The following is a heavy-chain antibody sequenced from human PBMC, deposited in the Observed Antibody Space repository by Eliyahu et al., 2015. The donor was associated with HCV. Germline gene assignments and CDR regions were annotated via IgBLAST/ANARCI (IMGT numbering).Heavy chain of an antibody. V-gene: IGHV3-30-3*01. Sequence: QVQLVESGGGVVQPGXSLRLSCAASGFTFXSYAMHWVRQAPGKGLEWVAVISYDGSNKYYADSVKGRFTISRDNSKNTLYLQMNSLRAEDTAVYYCARGVGAGYFDYWGQGTLVTVSS. J-gene: IGHJ4*02. CDR3: ARGVGAGYFDY. D-gene: IGHD1-26*01. CDR2: ISYDGSNK. CDR1: GFTFXSYA.